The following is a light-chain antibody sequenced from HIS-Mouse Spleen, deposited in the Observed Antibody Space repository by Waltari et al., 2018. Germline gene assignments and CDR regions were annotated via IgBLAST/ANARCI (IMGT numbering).Light chain of an antibody. CDR1: NIGSKS. Sequence: SYVLTQPPSVSVAPGQTARITCGGNNIGSKSVHWYQQKPGQAPVLVVYDDSDRPSGIPERVSGSNSGNAATLTISGTQAMDEADYYCQAWDSSTVVFGGGTKLTVL. CDR3: QAWDSSTVV. V-gene: IGLV3-21*02. J-gene: IGLJ2*01. CDR2: DDS.